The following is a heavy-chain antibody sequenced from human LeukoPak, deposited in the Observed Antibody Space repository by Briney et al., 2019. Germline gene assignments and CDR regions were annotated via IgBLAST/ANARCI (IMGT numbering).Heavy chain of an antibody. CDR1: GFTFSSYW. D-gene: IGHD2-15*01. Sequence: PGGSLRLSCAASGFTFSSYWMSWVRQAPGKGLEWVANIKQDGSEKYYVDSVKGRFTISRDNVKNSLYLQMNSLRAEDTATYYCARDTGSGYCSGGRCRGAFDIWGQGTTVTVSS. CDR2: IKQDGSEK. V-gene: IGHV3-7*03. CDR3: ARDTGSGYCSGGRCRGAFDI. J-gene: IGHJ3*02.